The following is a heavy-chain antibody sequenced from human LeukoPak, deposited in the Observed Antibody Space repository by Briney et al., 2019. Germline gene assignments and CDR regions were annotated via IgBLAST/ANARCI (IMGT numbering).Heavy chain of an antibody. CDR2: LSSTSSDK. CDR3: ARQGRSYINPNRGWFDP. D-gene: IGHD2/OR15-2a*01. Sequence: GSLRLSCAASGFSFSSYSMNWVRQAPGKGLEWVSSLSSTSSDKSYAESVTGRFTISRDNPKNSVFLQMNSLRVEDTAVYYCARQGRSYINPNRGWFDPWGQGTLVSVSS. J-gene: IGHJ5*02. CDR1: GFSFSSYS. V-gene: IGHV3-21*06.